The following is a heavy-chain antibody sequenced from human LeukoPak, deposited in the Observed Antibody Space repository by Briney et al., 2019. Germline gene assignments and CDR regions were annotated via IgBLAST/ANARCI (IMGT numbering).Heavy chain of an antibody. CDR2: IKSKGDGGTT. D-gene: IGHD2/OR15-2a*01. CDR3: TTYNSRDAFDI. CDR1: GFTVSESW. Sequence: PGGSLRLSCAASGFTVSESWMSWVRQGPGKGLEWVGRIKSKGDGGTTDHAAPVKGRLTISRDDSKNTLILQMNSLKTEDTAVYYCTTYNSRDAFDIWGQGTMVIVSS. J-gene: IGHJ3*02. V-gene: IGHV3-15*01.